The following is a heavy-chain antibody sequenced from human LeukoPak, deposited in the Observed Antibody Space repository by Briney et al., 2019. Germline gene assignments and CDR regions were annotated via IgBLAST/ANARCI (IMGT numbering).Heavy chain of an antibody. J-gene: IGHJ4*02. D-gene: IGHD1-7*01. CDR3: AKIRNYDFDY. CDR1: GFTFSSYD. CDR2: IRCDGSNK. Sequence: PGGSLRLSCAASGFTFSSYDMHWVRQAPGKGLEWVAFIRCDGSNKYYPDSVKGRFTVSRDNSKNTVYLQMDSLRVEDTAVYYCAKIRNYDFDYWGQGTLVTVSS. V-gene: IGHV3-30*02.